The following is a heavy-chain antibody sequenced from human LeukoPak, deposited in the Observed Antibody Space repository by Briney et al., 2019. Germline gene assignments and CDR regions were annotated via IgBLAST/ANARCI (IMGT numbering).Heavy chain of an antibody. Sequence: GGSLRLSCAASGFTFDDYAMHWVRQAPGKGLEWVSGISWNSGSIGYADSVKGRFIISRDNAKNSLYLQMNSLRAEDTALYYCAKGHYDILTGYYHYWGQGTLVTVSS. J-gene: IGHJ4*02. CDR2: ISWNSGSI. CDR1: GFTFDDYA. V-gene: IGHV3-9*01. D-gene: IGHD3-9*01. CDR3: AKGHYDILTGYYHY.